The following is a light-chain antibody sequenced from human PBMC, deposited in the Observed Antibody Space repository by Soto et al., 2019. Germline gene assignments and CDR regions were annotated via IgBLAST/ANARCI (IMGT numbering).Light chain of an antibody. CDR3: QSYNSSNLWV. CDR1: SGSIASNY. J-gene: IGLJ3*02. V-gene: IGLV6-57*01. CDR2: EDN. Sequence: FVLTQPHSVSESPGKTVTISCTRSSGSIASNYVQWYQQRPGSTPTTVIYEDNERPSGVPDRFSGSIDSSSNSASLTISGLKTEDEADYYCQSYNSSNLWVFGGGIKLTVL.